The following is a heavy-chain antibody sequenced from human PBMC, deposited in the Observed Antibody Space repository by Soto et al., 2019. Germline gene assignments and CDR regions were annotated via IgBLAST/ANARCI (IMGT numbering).Heavy chain of an antibody. Sequence: QVRLVQSGTEVKKPGASVMVSCKATGYTFANYAIHWVRQAPGQDFEWMGWINAGNGNTRNSQKFQGRVTFTRDTSATTANMELGSLRFEDTAVYYGARDLSGWGLTNGHFGVDVGGQGTTVIVSS. V-gene: IGHV1-3*01. CDR3: ARDLSGWGLTNGHFGVDV. J-gene: IGHJ6*02. D-gene: IGHD3-16*01. CDR2: INAGNGNT. CDR1: GYTFANYA.